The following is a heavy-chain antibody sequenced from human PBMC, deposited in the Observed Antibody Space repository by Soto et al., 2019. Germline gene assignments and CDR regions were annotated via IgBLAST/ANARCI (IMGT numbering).Heavy chain of an antibody. D-gene: IGHD6-6*01. CDR2: IYDSESA. CDR3: ARASSSSSAADY. V-gene: IGHV4-31*03. Sequence: QVQLQESGPGLVKASQTLSLICSVSVESISSGGYYWSWIRHHPGKGLEWIGYIYDSESAYYNPSLKSRVTISMDMSKNHFAMKLSSVTAAVTAVYYCARASSSSSAADYWGQGTLITVSS. CDR1: VESISSGGYY. J-gene: IGHJ4*02.